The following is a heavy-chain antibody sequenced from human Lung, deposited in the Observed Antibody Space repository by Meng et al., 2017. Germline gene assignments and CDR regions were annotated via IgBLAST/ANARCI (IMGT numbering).Heavy chain of an antibody. CDR2: TYYRSKWYN. Sequence: QVHLQQSGPRLVKSSQTPSLTCAISGDSVSSNSAAWNWIMQSPSRGLEWLGGTYYRSKWYNGYAVSVRSRITINPDTSKNQFSLQLNSVTPEDTAVYYCARSQQLLDSWGQGTLVTVSS. D-gene: IGHD2-21*01. J-gene: IGHJ4*02. V-gene: IGHV6-1*01. CDR1: GDSVSSNSAA. CDR3: ARSQQLLDS.